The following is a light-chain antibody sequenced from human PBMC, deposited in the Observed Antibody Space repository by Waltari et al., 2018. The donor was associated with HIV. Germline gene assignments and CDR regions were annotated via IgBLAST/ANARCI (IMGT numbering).Light chain of an antibody. CDR2: DIS. CDR3: QQSNTFPLT. V-gene: IGKV1-12*01. CDR1: QGFSNW. Sequence: DIQVTQSPSSVSASVGDRVTITCRASQGFSNWLAWYQHRPGKAPKLLIYDISTLESGTDFTLTINNLQPEDLATYYCQQSNTFPLTFGGGTKVEIK. J-gene: IGKJ4*01.